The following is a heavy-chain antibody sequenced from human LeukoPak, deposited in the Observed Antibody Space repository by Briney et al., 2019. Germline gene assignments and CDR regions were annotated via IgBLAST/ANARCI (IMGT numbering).Heavy chain of an antibody. CDR1: GFTFSSYW. CDR2: IKQDGSEK. J-gene: IGHJ4*02. D-gene: IGHD3-10*01. CDR3: ARVLSGSGSSDFDY. V-gene: IGHV3-7*01. Sequence: GGSLRLSCAASGFTFSSYWMSWVRQAPGKGLEWVANIKQDGSEKYYVDSVKGRFTISRDNAKNSLYLQMNSLRAEDTAVYYCARVLSGSGSSDFDYWGQGTLVTVSS.